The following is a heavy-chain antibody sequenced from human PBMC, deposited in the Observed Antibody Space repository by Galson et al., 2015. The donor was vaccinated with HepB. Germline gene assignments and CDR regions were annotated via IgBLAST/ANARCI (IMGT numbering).Heavy chain of an antibody. CDR2: IKSNTDGGTT. CDR1: GFTFSNAW. V-gene: IGHV3-15*01. J-gene: IGHJ3*02. Sequence: SLRLSCAASGFTFSNAWMSWVRQAPGKGLEWVGRIKSNTDGGTTDYAAPVKGRFTISRDDSKNTLYLQMNSLKTEDTAVYYCTREWTWGLYASNALDAFDIWGQGTMVTVSS. D-gene: IGHD2-8*01. CDR3: TREWTWGLYASNALDAFDI.